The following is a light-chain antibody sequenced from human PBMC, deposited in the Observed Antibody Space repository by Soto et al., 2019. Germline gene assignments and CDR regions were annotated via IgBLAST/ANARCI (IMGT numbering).Light chain of an antibody. CDR1: QGVSSSY. CDR2: GAS. J-gene: IGKJ4*02. Sequence: EIVLTQSPGTLSLSPGERATLSCRASQGVSSSYLAWYQQKPGQPPRLLIYGASSRATGITDRFSGSGSGTDFTLTITRLEPEDCAVYYCQHYRTSFGGGTNVEIK. CDR3: QHYRTS. V-gene: IGKV3-20*01.